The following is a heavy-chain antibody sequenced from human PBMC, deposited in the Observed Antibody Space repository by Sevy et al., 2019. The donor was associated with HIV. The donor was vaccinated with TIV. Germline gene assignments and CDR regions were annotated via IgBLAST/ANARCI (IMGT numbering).Heavy chain of an antibody. D-gene: IGHD3-3*01. J-gene: IGHJ4*02. CDR2: IRSDDSNR. CDR3: TTDSLSEYSLEYDFDY. Sequence: GGSLRLSCAASGFTFSSYGMHWVRQAPGKGLEWLAFIRSDDSNRFYGASVRGRFTISRDNSKSTLYLQMNSLRAEDTALYYCTTDSLSEYSLEYDFDYWGQGILVTVSS. V-gene: IGHV3-30*02. CDR1: GFTFSSYG.